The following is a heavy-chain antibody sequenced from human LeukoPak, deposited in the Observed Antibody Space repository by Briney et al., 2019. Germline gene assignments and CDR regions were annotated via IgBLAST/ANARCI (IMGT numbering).Heavy chain of an antibody. J-gene: IGHJ4*02. Sequence: ASVKVSCKASGGTFSSYAISRVRQAPGQGLEWMGRIIPIFGIANYAQKFQGRVTITADKSTSTAYMELSSLRSEDTAVYYCAVSTGYCSGGSCPLNFDYWGQGTLVTVSS. V-gene: IGHV1-69*04. D-gene: IGHD2-15*01. CDR1: GGTFSSYA. CDR3: AVSTGYCSGGSCPLNFDY. CDR2: IIPIFGIA.